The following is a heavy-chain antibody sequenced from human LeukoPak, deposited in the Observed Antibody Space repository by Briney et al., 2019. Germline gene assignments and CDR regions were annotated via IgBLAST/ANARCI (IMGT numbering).Heavy chain of an antibody. CDR1: GFSFSLYA. J-gene: IGHJ5*02. D-gene: IGHD2-21*01. CDR2: ISGGGDNT. Sequence: PGGSLRLSCAASGFSFSLYAMNWVRQAPGKGLEWVSAISGGGDNTYYADSVKGHFTVSRDNSKNILYLQMNSVRAEDTAVYYCHIYCGGDCYSGGWFDPWGQGTLVTVSS. V-gene: IGHV3-23*01. CDR3: HIYCGGDCYSGGWFDP.